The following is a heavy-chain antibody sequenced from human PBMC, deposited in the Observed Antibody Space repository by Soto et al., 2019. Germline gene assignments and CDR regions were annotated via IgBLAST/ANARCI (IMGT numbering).Heavy chain of an antibody. D-gene: IGHD3-9*01. CDR1: GYTFTSYG. CDR3: ARDKGYDILTGYSSVYYYYGMGV. J-gene: IGHJ6*02. V-gene: IGHV1-18*01. Sequence: ASVKVSCKASGYTFTSYGISWVRQAPGQGLEWMGWISAYNGNTNYAQKLQGRVTMTTDTSTSTAYMELRSLRSDDTAVYYCARDKGYDILTGYSSVYYYYGMGVWGQGPTVTVSS. CDR2: ISAYNGNT.